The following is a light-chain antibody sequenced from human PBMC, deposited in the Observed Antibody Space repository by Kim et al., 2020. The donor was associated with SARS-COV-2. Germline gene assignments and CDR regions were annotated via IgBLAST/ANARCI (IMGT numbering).Light chain of an antibody. Sequence: GQSVTISCTGTSGDIGGYNYVSWYQQHPGKAPKLIIYEVSKRPSGVPDRFSGSKSGNTASLTVSGLQAEDEADYYCSSYAGSNNLVFGGGTQLTVL. V-gene: IGLV2-8*01. CDR2: EVS. CDR1: SGDIGGYNY. J-gene: IGLJ2*01. CDR3: SSYAGSNNLV.